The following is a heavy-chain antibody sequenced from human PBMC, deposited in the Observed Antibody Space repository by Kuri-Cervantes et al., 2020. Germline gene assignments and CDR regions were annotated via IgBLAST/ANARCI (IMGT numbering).Heavy chain of an antibody. Sequence: GGSLRLSCAASGFTFSSYWMSWVRQAPGKGLEWVANIKQDGSEKYYVDSVKGRFTISRDNAKNSLYLQMNSLRAEDTAVYYCAREWTFTFGGVIARVHDYWGQGTLVTVSS. V-gene: IGHV3-7*01. CDR2: IKQDGSEK. CDR3: AREWTFTFGGVIARVHDY. CDR1: GFTFSSYW. D-gene: IGHD3-16*02. J-gene: IGHJ4*02.